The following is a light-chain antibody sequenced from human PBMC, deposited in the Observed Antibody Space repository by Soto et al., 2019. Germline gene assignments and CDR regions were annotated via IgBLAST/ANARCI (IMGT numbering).Light chain of an antibody. CDR3: QQYGSSPWT. CDR2: GAS. V-gene: IGKV3-20*01. CDR1: QSVSSNF. J-gene: IGKJ1*01. Sequence: EIVLTQSPGTLSFSPGERASLSCRASQSVSSNFLAGYQQKPRQAPRILLYGASSRATGIPHRFSGSGSGTDFTLTTSSLEPEDFAVYYCQQYGSSPWTFGQGTKVDIK.